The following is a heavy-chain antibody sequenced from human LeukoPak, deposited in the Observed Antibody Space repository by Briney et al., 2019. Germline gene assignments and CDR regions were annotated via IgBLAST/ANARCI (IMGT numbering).Heavy chain of an antibody. Sequence: SETLSLTCTVSGGSISSSSYYWGWIRQPPGKGLEWIGSIYYSGSTYYNPSLKSRVTISVDTSKNQFSLKLSSVTAADTAVYYCARGHHGGVVIPFDYWGQGTLVTVSS. CDR1: GGSISSSSYY. J-gene: IGHJ4*02. CDR3: ARGHHGGVVIPFDY. V-gene: IGHV4-39*01. CDR2: IYYSGST. D-gene: IGHD3-3*01.